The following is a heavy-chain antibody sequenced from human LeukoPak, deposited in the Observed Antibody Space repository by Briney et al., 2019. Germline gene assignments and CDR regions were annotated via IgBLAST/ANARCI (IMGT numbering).Heavy chain of an antibody. CDR1: GYTFTSYD. J-gene: IGHJ4*02. Sequence: ASAKVSCKASGYTFTSYDINWVRQATGQGLEWMGWMNPNSGNTGYAQKFQGRVTITRNTSISTAYMELSSLRSEDTAVYYCARGSKWELLEDYWGQGTLVTVSS. D-gene: IGHD1-26*01. CDR3: ARGSKWELLEDY. CDR2: MNPNSGNT. V-gene: IGHV1-8*03.